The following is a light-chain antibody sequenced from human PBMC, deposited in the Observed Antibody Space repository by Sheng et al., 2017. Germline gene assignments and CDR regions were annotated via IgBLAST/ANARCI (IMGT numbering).Light chain of an antibody. CDR1: QSVSGSF. CDR2: GAS. J-gene: IGKJ3*01. Sequence: EIVLTQSPGTLSLSPGERATLSCRASQSVSGSFLAWYLQKPGQPPRLLIYGASSRAPGIPDRFSGSRSGTDFTLTISRLEPEDFAVYYCQQRSNWPLIFTFGPGTKVDIK. V-gene: IGKV3D-20*02. CDR3: QQRSNWPLIFT.